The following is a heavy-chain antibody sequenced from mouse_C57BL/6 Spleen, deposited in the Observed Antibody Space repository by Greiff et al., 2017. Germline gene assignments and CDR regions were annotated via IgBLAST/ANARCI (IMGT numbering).Heavy chain of an antibody. Sequence: VQLQQPGTELVKPGASVKLSCKASGYTFTSYWMHWVKQRPGQGLEWIGNINPRNGGTNYNEKFKSKATLTVDKSSSTAYMQLSRLASEDSAVYYCARTGHYYAMDYWGQGTSVTVSS. J-gene: IGHJ4*01. CDR1: GYTFTSYW. V-gene: IGHV1-53*01. D-gene: IGHD4-1*01. CDR2: INPRNGGT. CDR3: ARTGHYYAMDY.